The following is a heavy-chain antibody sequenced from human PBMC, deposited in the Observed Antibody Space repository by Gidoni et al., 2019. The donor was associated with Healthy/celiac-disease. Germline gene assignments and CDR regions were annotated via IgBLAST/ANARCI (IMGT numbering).Heavy chain of an antibody. CDR2: IWYDGSNK. Sequence: QVQLVVSGGGVVQPGRSLRLSCAASGFPFSSYGMHWVRQAPGKGLEWVAVIWYDGSNKYYADSVKGRFTISRDNSKNTLYLQMNSLRAEDTAVYYCARESAPNYDFWSGYYGYWGQGTLVTVSS. CDR3: ARESAPNYDFWSGYYGY. J-gene: IGHJ4*02. CDR1: GFPFSSYG. D-gene: IGHD3-3*01. V-gene: IGHV3-33*01.